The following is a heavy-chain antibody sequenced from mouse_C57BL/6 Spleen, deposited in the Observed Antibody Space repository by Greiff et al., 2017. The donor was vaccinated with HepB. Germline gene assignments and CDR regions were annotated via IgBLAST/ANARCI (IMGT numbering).Heavy chain of an antibody. V-gene: IGHV1-82*01. CDR3: ARSFDY. CDR2: IYPGDGDT. Sequence: QVQLQQSGPALVKPGASVKISCKASGYAFSSSWMNWVKQRPGKGLEWIGRIYPGDGDTNYNGKFKGKATLTADKSSSTAYMQLSSLTSEDSAVYFCARSFDYWGQGTTLTVSS. CDR1: GYAFSSSW. J-gene: IGHJ2*01.